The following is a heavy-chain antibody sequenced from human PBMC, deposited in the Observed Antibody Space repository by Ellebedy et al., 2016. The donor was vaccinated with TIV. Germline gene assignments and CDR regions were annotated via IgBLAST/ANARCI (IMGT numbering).Heavy chain of an antibody. J-gene: IGHJ4*02. CDR1: GFTFSDYY. CDR3: ARNGYEDVWGSYHHDY. CDR2: ISSTSTYT. Sequence: GGSLRLSCAASGFTFSDYYMSWIRQAPGKGLEWVSYISSTSTYTNYTDPVKGRFTISRDNAKNSLYLQMNSLRDEDTAVYYCARNGYEDVWGSYHHDYWGQGTLVTVSS. D-gene: IGHD3-16*02. V-gene: IGHV3-11*06.